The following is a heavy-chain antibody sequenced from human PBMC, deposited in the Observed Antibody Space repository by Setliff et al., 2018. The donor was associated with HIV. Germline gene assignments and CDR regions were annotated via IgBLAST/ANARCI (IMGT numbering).Heavy chain of an antibody. CDR3: ARLQSFGWFFDY. D-gene: IGHD2-15*01. Sequence: PSETLSLTCTVSAGSISSDQWSWIRQPPGKGLEWIGNIYVSGSTNYNPSLKSRGTISVDTSKKQVSLKLTSVTAADTAVYYCARLQSFGWFFDYWDQGIPVTVSS. V-gene: IGHV4-4*09. CDR2: IYVSGST. CDR1: AGSISSDQ. J-gene: IGHJ4*02.